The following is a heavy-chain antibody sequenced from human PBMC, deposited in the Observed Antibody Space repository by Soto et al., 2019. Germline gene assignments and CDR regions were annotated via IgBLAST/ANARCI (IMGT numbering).Heavy chain of an antibody. CDR1: GGSISSGGYS. Sequence: QLQLQESGSGLVKPSQTLSLTCAVSGGSISSGGYSWSWIRQPPGKGLEWIGYIYHSGSTYYNPSPXRXXTISVDRSKSQLSLKLSSVTAADTAVYYCARVPDRWGQGTLGTVAS. V-gene: IGHV4-30-2*01. CDR2: IYHSGST. J-gene: IGHJ5*02. D-gene: IGHD2-2*01. CDR3: ARVPDR.